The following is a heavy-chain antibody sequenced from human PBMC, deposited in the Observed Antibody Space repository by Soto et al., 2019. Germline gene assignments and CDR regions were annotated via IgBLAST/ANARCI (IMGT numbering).Heavy chain of an antibody. CDR2: IKQDGSEK. Sequence: HPSETLSLTCNVSGGSITGYHWSWVRQAPGKGLEWVANIKQDGSEKYYVDSVKGRFTISRGNAKNSLYLQMNSLRAEDTAVYYCARVPKTLLWFGELSSYYFDYWGQGTLVTVSS. CDR3: ARVPKTLLWFGELSSYYFDY. J-gene: IGHJ4*02. V-gene: IGHV3-7*04. CDR1: GGSITGYH. D-gene: IGHD3-10*01.